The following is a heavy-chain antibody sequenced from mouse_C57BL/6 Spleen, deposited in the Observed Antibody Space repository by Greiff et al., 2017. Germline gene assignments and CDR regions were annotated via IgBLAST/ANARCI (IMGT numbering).Heavy chain of an antibody. J-gene: IGHJ2*01. V-gene: IGHV1-64*01. Sequence: QVQLQQPGAELVTPGASVKLSCKASGYTFTSYWMHWVKQRPGQGLEWIGMIHPNSGSTNYNEKFKSKATLTVDKSSSTAYMQLSSLTSEDSAVYYCARNLYYDYDGYFDYWGQGTTLTVSS. CDR1: GYTFTSYW. D-gene: IGHD2-4*01. CDR2: IHPNSGST. CDR3: ARNLYYDYDGYFDY.